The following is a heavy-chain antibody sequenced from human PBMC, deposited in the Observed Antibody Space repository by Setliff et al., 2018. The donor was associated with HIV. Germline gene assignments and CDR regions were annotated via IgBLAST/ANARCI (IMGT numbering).Heavy chain of an antibody. V-gene: IGHV4-39*02. CDR1: GGSASNSRYY. CDR2: IHYNEKT. D-gene: IGHD3-22*01. Sequence: SETLSLTCTVSGGSASNSRYYWAWIRQPPGKGLEYIGSIHYNEKTHYNPSLKSRVTISIDTSKNHFSLNLTSVTAADTAVYYCTSRVYYYDSNNFLREEGFDPWGQGTLVTVSS. CDR3: TSRVYYYDSNNFLREEGFDP. J-gene: IGHJ5*02.